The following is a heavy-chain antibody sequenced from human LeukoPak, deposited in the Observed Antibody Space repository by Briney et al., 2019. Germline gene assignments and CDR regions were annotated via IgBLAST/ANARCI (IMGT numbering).Heavy chain of an antibody. J-gene: IGHJ4*02. CDR1: GFTFSTSW. D-gene: IGHD5-12*01. Sequence: GGSLRLSCAASGFTFSTSWMSWVREVPGKGLEWVANIKKDGSETYYVDSVKGRFTISRDNAKNSLYLQMNSLRAEDTAMYYYARGRYSGTTYSFDYWGQGTLVTVSS. CDR3: ARGRYSGTTYSFDY. CDR2: IKKDGSET. V-gene: IGHV3-7*03.